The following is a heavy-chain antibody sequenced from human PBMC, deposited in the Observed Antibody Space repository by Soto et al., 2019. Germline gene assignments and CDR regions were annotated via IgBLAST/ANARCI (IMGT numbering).Heavy chain of an antibody. CDR2: IVVGSGNT. Sequence: QMQLVQSGPEVKKPGTSVKVSCKASGFTFTSSAMQWVRQARGQRLEWIGWIVVGSGNTNYARKCQERVTITRVMSTSTGYMELTSLRSEDTAVYYCAADGVVGTGLTGDEFYGMDVWGQGTTVTVS. CDR1: GFTFTSSA. D-gene: IGHD3-9*01. V-gene: IGHV1-58*02. J-gene: IGHJ6*02. CDR3: AADGVVGTGLTGDEFYGMDV.